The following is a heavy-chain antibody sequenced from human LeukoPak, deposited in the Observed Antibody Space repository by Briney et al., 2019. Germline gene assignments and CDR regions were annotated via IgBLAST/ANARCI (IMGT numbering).Heavy chain of an antibody. CDR3: AKPARTDYADY. Sequence: GGSLRLSCAASGFTLSNYAMNWVRQAPGKGLEWVSSINGSGDMTYYADSVKGRFTISRDNSKNTLYLQMNSLRAEDTAVYYCAKPARTDYADYWGQGTLVTVS. V-gene: IGHV3-23*01. CDR1: GFTLSNYA. D-gene: IGHD1-14*01. CDR2: INGSGDMT. J-gene: IGHJ4*02.